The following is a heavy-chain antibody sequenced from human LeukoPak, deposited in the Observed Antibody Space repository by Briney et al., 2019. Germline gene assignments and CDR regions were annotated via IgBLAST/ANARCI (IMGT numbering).Heavy chain of an antibody. Sequence: GGSLRLSCAASGFTFSDYYMSWIRQAPGQGLEWVSYISSSGSTIYYADSVKGRFTISRDNAKNSLYLQMNSLRAEDTAVYYCARVSVVPAARVDYWGQGTLVTVSS. D-gene: IGHD2-2*01. CDR3: ARVSVVPAARVDY. CDR2: ISSSGSTI. J-gene: IGHJ4*02. CDR1: GFTFSDYY. V-gene: IGHV3-11*04.